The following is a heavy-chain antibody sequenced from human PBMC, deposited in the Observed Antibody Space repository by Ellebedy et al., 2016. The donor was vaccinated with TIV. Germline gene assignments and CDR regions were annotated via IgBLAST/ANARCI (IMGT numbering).Heavy chain of an antibody. Sequence: GGSLRLSXTASGFTFSHYSMDWVRQAPGKGLKWVSSISSSSSYMYYADSVKGRFSISRDNAKNSLYLHMNSLRAEDTAVYYCARLHCSGGSCYNDYWGQGTLVTVSS. J-gene: IGHJ4*02. CDR1: GFTFSHYS. CDR3: ARLHCSGGSCYNDY. V-gene: IGHV3-21*01. D-gene: IGHD2-15*01. CDR2: ISSSSSYM.